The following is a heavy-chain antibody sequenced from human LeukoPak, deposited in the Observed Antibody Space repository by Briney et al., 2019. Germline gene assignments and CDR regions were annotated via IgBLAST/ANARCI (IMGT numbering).Heavy chain of an antibody. Sequence: GGSLRLSCTASRFTFNSYAMSWVRQAPGKGLEWVSVIGGSNGITFYVGSVKGRFTISRDNSKDTLYLQMNSLRAEDTAVYYCARNENSGWGYFDYWGQGTLVTVSS. V-gene: IGHV3-23*01. J-gene: IGHJ4*02. D-gene: IGHD5-12*01. CDR1: RFTFNSYA. CDR3: ARNENSGWGYFDY. CDR2: IGGSNGIT.